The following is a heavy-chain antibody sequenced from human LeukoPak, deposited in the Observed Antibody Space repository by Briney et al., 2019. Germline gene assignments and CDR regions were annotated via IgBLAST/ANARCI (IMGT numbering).Heavy chain of an antibody. CDR3: ARDFGYDQAFDI. CDR2: INSDGSGT. V-gene: IGHV3-74*01. D-gene: IGHD5-18*01. Sequence: AVSLRLSCAASAFTFSTYWMHWVRQAPGSGLVWVSRINSDGSGTSYADSVKGRFTFSRDNAKNTLYLQMDSVRAEDTAVYYCARDFGYDQAFDIWGQGTMVAVSS. J-gene: IGHJ3*02. CDR1: AFTFSTYW.